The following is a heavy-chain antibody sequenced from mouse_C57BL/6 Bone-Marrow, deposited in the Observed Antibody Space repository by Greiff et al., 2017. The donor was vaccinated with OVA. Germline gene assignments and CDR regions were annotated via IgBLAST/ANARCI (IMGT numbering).Heavy chain of an antibody. CDR2: IHPNSGST. V-gene: IGHV1-64*01. CDR1: GYTFTSYW. CDR3: ARWGLRYDFDV. J-gene: IGHJ1*03. D-gene: IGHD1-1*01. Sequence: VQLQQPGAELVKPGASVKLSCKASGYTFTSYWMHWVKQRPGQGLEWIGMIHPNSGSTNYNEKFKSKATLTVDKSSSTAYMQLSSLTSEDSAVYYCARWGLRYDFDVWGTGTTVTVSS.